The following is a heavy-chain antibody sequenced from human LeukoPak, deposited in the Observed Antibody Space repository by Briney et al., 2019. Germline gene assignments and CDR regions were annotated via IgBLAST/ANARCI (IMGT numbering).Heavy chain of an antibody. CDR1: GITFDVYV. V-gene: IGHV3-9*01. Sequence: GGSLSLSCAVSGITFDVYVMQWVRHAPGKGVEGVSGINWNRITIGYADSVKGRFTISRDNAKNSLYLQLNSLRAEDTAFYYCVKDMSSGWSWPPSSPHPGFDYWGQGTLVTVSS. CDR3: VKDMSSGWSWPPSSPHPGFDY. D-gene: IGHD6-13*01. J-gene: IGHJ4*02. CDR2: INWNRITI.